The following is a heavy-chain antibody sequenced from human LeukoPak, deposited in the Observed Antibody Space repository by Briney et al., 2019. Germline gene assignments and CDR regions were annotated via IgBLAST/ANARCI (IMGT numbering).Heavy chain of an antibody. J-gene: IGHJ4*02. CDR1: GFTFSSYA. CDR2: ISYDGSNK. D-gene: IGHD3-22*01. V-gene: IGHV3-30-3*01. CDR3: ARGPVSHYDSSGSNPGY. Sequence: GRSLRLSCAASGFTFSSYAMPWVRQAPGKGLEWVAVISYDGSNKYYADSVKGRFTISRDNSKNTLYLQMNSLRAEDTAVYYCARGPVSHYDSSGSNPGYWGQGTLVTVSS.